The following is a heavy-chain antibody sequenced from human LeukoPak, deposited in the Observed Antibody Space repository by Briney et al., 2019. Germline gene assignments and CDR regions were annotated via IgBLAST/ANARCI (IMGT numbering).Heavy chain of an antibody. J-gene: IGHJ4*02. CDR3: AASAPRDY. CDR1: GFTFSTYS. CDR2: ISTSSTYI. V-gene: IGHV3-21*01. Sequence: PGGSLRLSCAASGFTFSTYSMNWVRQAPGKGLEWVSSISTSSTYIYYADSVKGRFTISRDNAKNSLYLQMNSLRDEDTAVYYCAASAPRDYWGQGTLVTVSS.